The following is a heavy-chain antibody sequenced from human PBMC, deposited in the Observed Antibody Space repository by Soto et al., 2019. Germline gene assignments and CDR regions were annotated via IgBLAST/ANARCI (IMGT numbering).Heavy chain of an antibody. D-gene: IGHD1-1*01. CDR2: IKQDGSEK. CDR1: GLTFSTYW. J-gene: IGHJ4*02. Sequence: PGGSLRLSCAASGLTFSTYWMSWVRQVPGKGLEWVANIKQDGSEKYYVDSVKGRFTISRDNAKNSLYLQMNSLRVEDTAVYYCARDGKGAAYTFGPYYFDSWGQGALVTVSS. CDR3: ARDGKGAAYTFGPYYFDS. V-gene: IGHV3-7*01.